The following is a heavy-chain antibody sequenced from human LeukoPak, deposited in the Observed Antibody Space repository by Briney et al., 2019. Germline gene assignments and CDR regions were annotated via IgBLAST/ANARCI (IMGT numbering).Heavy chain of an antibody. CDR1: GYSFTSYL. CDR2: IYPGDSDT. CDR3: ARRVHGDYADHFDY. V-gene: IGHV5-51*01. Sequence: GESLKISGKGSGYSFTSYLSSGVRKMPGKGLEWREIIYPGDSDTRYRPALQGQVTISADKSISTAYLQWSSLKASDTAMYYCARRVHGDYADHFDYWGQGTLVTVSS. D-gene: IGHD4-17*01. J-gene: IGHJ4*02.